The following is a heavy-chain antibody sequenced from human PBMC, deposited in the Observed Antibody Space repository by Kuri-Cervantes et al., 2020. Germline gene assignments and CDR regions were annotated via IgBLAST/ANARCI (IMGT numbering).Heavy chain of an antibody. V-gene: IGHV5-51*01. CDR3: AVKGYSYGTHYCYGMDV. Sequence: GGSLRLSCRGSGYSFTSYWIGWVRQMPGKGLEWMGIIYPGDSDTRYSPSFQGQVTISADKSISTAYLQWSSLKASDTAMYYCAVKGYSYGTHYCYGMDVWGQGTTVTVSS. CDR1: GYSFTSYW. CDR2: IYPGDSDT. D-gene: IGHD5-18*01. J-gene: IGHJ6*02.